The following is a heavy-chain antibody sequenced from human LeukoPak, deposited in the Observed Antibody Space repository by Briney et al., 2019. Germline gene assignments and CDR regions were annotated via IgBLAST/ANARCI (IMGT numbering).Heavy chain of an antibody. D-gene: IGHD1-20*01. CDR1: GFTFSSHW. CDR3: ARDNWNPGWFDP. J-gene: IGHJ5*02. CDR2: INSDGSST. Sequence: PGGSLRLSCAASGFTFSSHWMHWVRQAPGKGLVWVTRINSDGSSTSYADSVKGRFTISRDNAKNTLYLQMNSLRAEDTAVYYCARDNWNPGWFDPWGQGTLVTVSS. V-gene: IGHV3-74*01.